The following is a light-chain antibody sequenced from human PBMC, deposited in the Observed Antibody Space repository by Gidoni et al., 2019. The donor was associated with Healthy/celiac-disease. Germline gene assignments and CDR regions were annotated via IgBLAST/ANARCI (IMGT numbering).Light chain of an antibody. CDR1: QRVSSSY. CDR3: QQYCSSPFT. J-gene: IGKJ4*01. CDR2: GAS. V-gene: IGKV3-20*01. Sequence: EIGLTRSPGTRSLSPGEKATLSCRASQRVSSSYLAWYQQKPGQAPRLLIYGASSRATGIPDRFSGSGSGTDFTLTISRLEPEDFAVYYCQQYCSSPFTFGGGTQVEIK.